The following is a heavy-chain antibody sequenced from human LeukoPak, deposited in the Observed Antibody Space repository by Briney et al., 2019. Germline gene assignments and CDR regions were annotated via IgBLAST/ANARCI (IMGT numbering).Heavy chain of an antibody. CDR3: ASNFLEWLSPESDDY. D-gene: IGHD3-3*01. CDR2: IIPILGIA. V-gene: IGHV1-69*02. J-gene: IGHJ4*02. Sequence: GASVKVSCKASGGTFSSYTISWVRQAPGQGLEWMGRIIPILGIANYAQEFQGRVTITADKSTSTAYMELSSLRSEDTAVYYCASNFLEWLSPESDDYWGQGTLVTVSS. CDR1: GGTFSSYT.